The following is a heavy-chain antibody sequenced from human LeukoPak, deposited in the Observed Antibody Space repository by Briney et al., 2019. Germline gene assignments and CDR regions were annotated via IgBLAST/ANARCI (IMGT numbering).Heavy chain of an antibody. CDR3: ARSSSSWYDVLVYDY. D-gene: IGHD6-13*01. CDR2: IYYSGST. CDR1: GGSISSYY. J-gene: IGHJ4*02. V-gene: IGHV4-59*08. Sequence: TSETLSLTCTVSGGSISSYYWSWIRQPPGKGLEWIGYIYYSGSTNYNPSLKSRVTISVDTSKNQFSLKLTSVTAADTAVYYCARSSSSWYDVLVYDYWGQGTLVTVSS.